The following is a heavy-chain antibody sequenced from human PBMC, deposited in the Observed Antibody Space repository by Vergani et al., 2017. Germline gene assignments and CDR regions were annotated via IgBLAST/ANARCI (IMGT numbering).Heavy chain of an antibody. CDR2: IIPILGIA. CDR1: GGPFSSYA. J-gene: IGHJ4*02. D-gene: IGHD5-24*01. CDR3: ARGGRDGYNSNY. V-gene: IGHV1-69*04. Sequence: QVQLVQSGAEVKKPGSSVKVSCKASGGPFSSYAISWVRQAPGQGLEWMGRIIPILGIANYAQKFQGSVTITADKSTSTAYMELSSLRSEDTAVYYCARGGRDGYNSNYWGQGTLVTVSS.